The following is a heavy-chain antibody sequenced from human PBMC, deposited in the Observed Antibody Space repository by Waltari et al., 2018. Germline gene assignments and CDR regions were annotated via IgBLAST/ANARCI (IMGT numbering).Heavy chain of an antibody. J-gene: IGHJ4*02. CDR1: GDSLSSNNW. V-gene: IGHV4-4*02. D-gene: IGHD2-15*01. CDR3: ARDRGRGLYLDS. CDR2: SHRSGNT. Sequence: QLQLQESGPRLVKPSGTLSLTCTVSGDSLSSNNWWSWVRQPPEPGLEWIGQSHRSGNTNYNPSLESRVTISIDTANNQFSLKVTSTTAADTAVYYCARDRGRGLYLDSWGQGTLVTVSP.